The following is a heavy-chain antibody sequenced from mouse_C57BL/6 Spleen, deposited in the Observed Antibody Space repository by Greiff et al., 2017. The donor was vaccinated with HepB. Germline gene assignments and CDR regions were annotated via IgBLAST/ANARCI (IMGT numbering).Heavy chain of an antibody. D-gene: IGHD2-3*01. Sequence: VQLQQPGAELVKPGASVKLSCKASGYTFTSYWMQWVKQRPGQGLEWIGEIDPSDSYTNYNQKFKGKATLTVDTSSSTAYMQLSSLTSEDSAVYYCARSPSGYYNVAWFAYWGQGTLVTVSA. V-gene: IGHV1-50*01. J-gene: IGHJ3*01. CDR3: ARSPSGYYNVAWFAY. CDR1: GYTFTSYW. CDR2: IDPSDSYT.